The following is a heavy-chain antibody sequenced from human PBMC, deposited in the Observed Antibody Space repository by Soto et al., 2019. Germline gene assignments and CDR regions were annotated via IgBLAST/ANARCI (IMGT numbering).Heavy chain of an antibody. J-gene: IGHJ6*02. CDR2: ISSSRSTI. CDR1: GFTFSDYY. V-gene: IGHV3-11*01. D-gene: IGHD3-10*01. Sequence: GGSLRLSCAASGFTFSDYYISWIRQAPGKGLEWVSYISSSRSTIYYADSVKGRFTISRDNAKNSLYLQMNSLRAEDTAVYYCARVANYYGSGSYYDYYYGMDVWGQGTTVTVSS. CDR3: ARVANYYGSGSYYDYYYGMDV.